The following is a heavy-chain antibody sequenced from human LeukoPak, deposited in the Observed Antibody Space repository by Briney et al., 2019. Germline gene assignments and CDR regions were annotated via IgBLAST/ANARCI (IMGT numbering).Heavy chain of an antibody. V-gene: IGHV4-34*01. Sequence: SETLSLTCAVYSGSFSGYYWSWIRQPPGKGLEWIGSIYYSGSTYYNPSLKSRVTISVDTSKNQFSLKLSSVTAADTAVYYCARLPYDFWSGYYFDYWGQGTLVTVSS. CDR2: IYYSGST. J-gene: IGHJ4*02. CDR3: ARLPYDFWSGYYFDY. D-gene: IGHD3-3*01. CDR1: SGSFSGYY.